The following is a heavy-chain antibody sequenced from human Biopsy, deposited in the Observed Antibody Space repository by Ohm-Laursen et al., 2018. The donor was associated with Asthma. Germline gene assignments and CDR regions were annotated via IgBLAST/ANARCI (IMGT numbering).Heavy chain of an antibody. V-gene: IGHV3-7*01. CDR2: IKHDGSEK. CDR1: GFTFGDYW. D-gene: IGHD3-22*01. CDR3: AGGDSSNWSHYYFDY. J-gene: IGHJ4*02. Sequence: GSLRLSCAASGFTFGDYWMSWVRQVPGKGLEWVANIKHDGSEKNHVDSLKGRFTISRDNAKNSLYLQMNSLRAEDTAVYYCAGGDSSNWSHYYFDYWGQGTLVAVSS.